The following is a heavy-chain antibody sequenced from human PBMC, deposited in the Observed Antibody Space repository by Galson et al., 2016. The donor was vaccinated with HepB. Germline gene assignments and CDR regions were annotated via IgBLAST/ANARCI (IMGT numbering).Heavy chain of an antibody. D-gene: IGHD7-27*01. V-gene: IGHV3-30*01. CDR2: MSDHTVNT. CDR3: VKEGDNWGLLDY. CDR1: GYTFTKYP. Sequence: SLRLSCAASGYTFTKYPMHWIRQTPGEGLQWLAVMSDHTVNTYYADSVTGRFTISRDNSKNIVYLQMDRLRLEDTGTYFCVKEGDNWGLLDYLGQGTQVTVSS. J-gene: IGHJ4*02.